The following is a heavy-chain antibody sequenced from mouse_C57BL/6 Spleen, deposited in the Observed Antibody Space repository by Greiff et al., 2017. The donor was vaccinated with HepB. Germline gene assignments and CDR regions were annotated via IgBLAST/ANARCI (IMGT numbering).Heavy chain of an antibody. Sequence: EVMLVESGGGLVKPGGSLKLSCAASGFTFSSYAMSWVRQTPEKRLEWVATISDGGSYTYYPDNVKGRFTISRDNAKNNLYLQMSHLKSEDTAMYYCARDLSAFDVWGTGTTVTVSS. J-gene: IGHJ1*03. V-gene: IGHV5-4*01. CDR1: GFTFSSYA. CDR2: ISDGGSYT. D-gene: IGHD6-1*01. CDR3: ARDLSAFDV.